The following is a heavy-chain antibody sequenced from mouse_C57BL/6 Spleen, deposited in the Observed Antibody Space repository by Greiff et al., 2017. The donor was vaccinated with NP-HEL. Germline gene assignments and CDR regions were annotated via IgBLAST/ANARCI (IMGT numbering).Heavy chain of an antibody. CDR2: INPNNGGT. CDR1: GYTFTDYN. Sequence: EVQLVESGPELVKPGASVKMSCKASGYTFTDYNMHWVKQSHGKSLEWIGYINPNNGGTSYNQKFKGKATLTVNKSSSTAYMELRSLTSEDSAVYYCARSLKYYAAYYFDYWGQGTTLTVSS. V-gene: IGHV1-22*01. J-gene: IGHJ2*01. D-gene: IGHD1-1*01. CDR3: ARSLKYYAAYYFDY.